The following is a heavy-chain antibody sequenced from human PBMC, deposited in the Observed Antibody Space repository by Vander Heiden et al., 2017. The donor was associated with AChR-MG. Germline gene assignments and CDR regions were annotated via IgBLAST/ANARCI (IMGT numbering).Heavy chain of an antibody. CDR1: GFTFSNAW. CDR2: IKSKTDGGTT. V-gene: IGHV3-15*01. D-gene: IGHD3-10*01. CDR3: TTVSPGASDDAFDI. Sequence: EVQLVESGGGLVKPGGSLRLSCAASGFTFSNAWMSWVRQAPGKGLEWVGRIKSKTDGGTTDYAAPVKGRFTISRDDSKNTLYLQMKSMKTEDTAVYYCTTVSPGASDDAFDIWGQVTMVTVSS. J-gene: IGHJ3*02.